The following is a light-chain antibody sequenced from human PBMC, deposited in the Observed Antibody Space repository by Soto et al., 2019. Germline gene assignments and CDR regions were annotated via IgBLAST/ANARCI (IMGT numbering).Light chain of an antibody. V-gene: IGKV1-5*03. J-gene: IGKJ1*01. CDR2: KAS. CDR1: QSISTW. CDR3: QQYVRAFRS. Sequence: DIQMTQSPSTLSASVGDRVTITCRASQSISTWLAWYQQKPGTAPKLLIYKASSLQSGVPSRFSGSGSGTGFTLTISSLQPDDFATYYCQQYVRAFRSFGQGTKVDIK.